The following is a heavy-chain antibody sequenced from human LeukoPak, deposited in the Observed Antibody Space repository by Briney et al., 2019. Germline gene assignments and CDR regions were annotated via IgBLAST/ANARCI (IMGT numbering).Heavy chain of an antibody. CDR3: ATSVAGKYYYYYYMDV. CDR2: IYTSGNT. J-gene: IGHJ6*03. V-gene: IGHV4-4*07. Sequence: SETLSLTCTVSGGSISSYYWSWIRQPAGKGLEWIGRIYTSGNTNYNPSLKSRVTMSVDTSKNQFSLKLSSVTAADTAVYYCATSVAGKYYYYYYMDVWGKGTTVTVSS. D-gene: IGHD6-19*01. CDR1: GGSISSYY.